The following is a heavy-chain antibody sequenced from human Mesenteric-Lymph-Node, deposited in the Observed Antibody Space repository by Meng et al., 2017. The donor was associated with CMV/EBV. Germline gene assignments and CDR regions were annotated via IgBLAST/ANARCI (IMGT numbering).Heavy chain of an antibody. J-gene: IGHJ4*02. CDR1: GGSFSGYY. D-gene: IGHD4-23*01. V-gene: IGHV4-34*01. CDR2: INHSGST. Sequence: QLQLQQWGAGLLKPSETLSLTWAVYGGSFSGYYWSWVRQPPGKGLEWIGEINHSGSTNYNPSLKSRVTISVDTSKNQFSLKLSSVTAADTAVYYCARHQRWLKSEGGFNYWGQGTLVTVSS. CDR3: ARHQRWLKSEGGFNY.